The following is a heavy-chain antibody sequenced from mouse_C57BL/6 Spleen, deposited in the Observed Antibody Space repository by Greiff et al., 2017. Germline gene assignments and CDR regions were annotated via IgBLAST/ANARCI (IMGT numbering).Heavy chain of an antibody. Sequence: VQLQESGAELVRPGTSVKVSCKASGYAFTNYLIEWVKQRPGQGLEWIGVINPGSGGTNYNEKFKGKATLTADKSSSTAYMQLSSLTSEDSAVYFCARGNSKDYWGQGTTLTVSS. V-gene: IGHV1-54*01. CDR2: INPGSGGT. D-gene: IGHD2-5*01. CDR1: GYAFTNYL. J-gene: IGHJ2*01. CDR3: ARGNSKDY.